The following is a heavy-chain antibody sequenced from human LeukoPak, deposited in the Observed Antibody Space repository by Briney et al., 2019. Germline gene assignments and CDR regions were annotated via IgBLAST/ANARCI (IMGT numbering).Heavy chain of an antibody. V-gene: IGHV3-21*04. J-gene: IGHJ4*02. CDR3: ARSRGAGPGAYFDY. CDR1: GFTFSAYS. D-gene: IGHD6-19*01. Sequence: AGGSLRLSCAASGFTFSAYSMNWVRQAPGEGLEWVSSISSGSRYIYYADSVKGRFTISRDNAKNSLYLQMNSLRAEDTAVYYCARSRGAGPGAYFDYWGQGTLITVSS. CDR2: ISSGSRYI.